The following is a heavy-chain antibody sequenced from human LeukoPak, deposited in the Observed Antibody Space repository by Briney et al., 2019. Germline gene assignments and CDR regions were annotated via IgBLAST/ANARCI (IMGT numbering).Heavy chain of an antibody. V-gene: IGHV3-21*01. D-gene: IGHD3-10*01. CDR3: ARDMDGYFDY. CDR2: ISGSSSYM. CDR1: GFTFTSYN. Sequence: GGSLRLSCAASGFTFTSYNMNWVRQAPGKGLEWVSCISGSSSYMYYADSVKGRFTISRDNAKNSLYLQMNSLRAEDTAVYHCARDMDGYFDYWGQGTLVTVSS. J-gene: IGHJ4*02.